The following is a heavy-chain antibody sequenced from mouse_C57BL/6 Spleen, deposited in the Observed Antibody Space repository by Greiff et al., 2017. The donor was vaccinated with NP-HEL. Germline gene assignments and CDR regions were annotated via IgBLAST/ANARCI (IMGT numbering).Heavy chain of an antibody. D-gene: IGHD1-1*01. J-gene: IGHJ1*03. Sequence: VQLQQSGPELVKPGASVKISCTASGYSFTDYNMTWVKQSTGTSLEWIGVINPNYGSTSYTPKFQGKATFTVDQSSSTAYMQLNSLTSKDSSVYYCARSGTTVPEVWGTGTTVTVSS. CDR1: GYSFTDYN. V-gene: IGHV1-39*01. CDR2: INPNYGST. CDR3: ARSGTTVPEV.